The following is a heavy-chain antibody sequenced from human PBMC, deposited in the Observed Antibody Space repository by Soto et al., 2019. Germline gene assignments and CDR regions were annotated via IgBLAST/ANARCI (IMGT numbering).Heavy chain of an antibody. CDR3: ARALRIAALDY. J-gene: IGHJ4*02. CDR2: IWHDGSNK. CDR1: GFTFSSYG. V-gene: IGHV3-33*01. D-gene: IGHD6-13*01. Sequence: PGGSLRLSCAASGFTFSSYGMHWVRQAPGKGLEWVAVIWHDGSNKYYADSVKGRFTISRDNSKNTLYLQMNSLRAEDTAVYYCARALRIAALDYWGQGTLVTVSS.